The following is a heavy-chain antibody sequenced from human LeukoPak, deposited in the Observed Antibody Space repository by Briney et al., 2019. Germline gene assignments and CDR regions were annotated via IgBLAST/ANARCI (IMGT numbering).Heavy chain of an antibody. D-gene: IGHD3-10*01. J-gene: IGHJ5*02. CDR1: GYTFTSYD. CDR3: ARGPPTTSGTGFDP. CDR2: MNPNSGNT. Sequence: ASVKVSCKASGYTFTSYDINWVRQATGQGLEWMGWMNPNSGNTGYAQKFQDRVTMTRNTSISTAYMELSSLRSEDTAVYYCARGPPTTSGTGFDPWGQGTLVTVSS. V-gene: IGHV1-8*01.